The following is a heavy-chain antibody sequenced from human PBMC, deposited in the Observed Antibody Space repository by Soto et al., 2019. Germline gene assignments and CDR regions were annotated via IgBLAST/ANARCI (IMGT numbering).Heavy chain of an antibody. CDR1: GFTFDDYA. CDR2: ISWNSGSI. Sequence: PGGSLRLSCAASGFTFDDYAMHWVRQAPGKGLEWVSGISWNSGSIGYADSVKGRFTISRDNAKNSLYLQMNSLRAEDTALYYCAKESQNYGGNPFDPWGQGTLVTVSS. D-gene: IGHD4-17*01. J-gene: IGHJ5*02. V-gene: IGHV3-9*01. CDR3: AKESQNYGGNPFDP.